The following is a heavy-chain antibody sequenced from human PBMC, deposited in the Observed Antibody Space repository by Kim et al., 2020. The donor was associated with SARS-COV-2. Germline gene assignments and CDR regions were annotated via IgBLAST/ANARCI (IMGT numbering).Heavy chain of an antibody. J-gene: IGHJ4*02. V-gene: IGHV4-31*03. CDR2: IYYSGST. D-gene: IGHD2-15*01. CDR3: ARDSGGSYYFDY. Sequence: SETLSLTCTVSGGSISSGGYYWSWIRQHPGKGLEWIGYIYYSGSTYYNPSLKSRVTISVDTSKNQFSPKLSSVTAADTAVYYCARDSGGSYYFDYWGQGTLVTVSS. CDR1: GGSISSGGYY.